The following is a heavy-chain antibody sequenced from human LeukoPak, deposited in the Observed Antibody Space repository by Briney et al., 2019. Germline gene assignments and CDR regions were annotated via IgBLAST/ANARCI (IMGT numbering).Heavy chain of an antibody. D-gene: IGHD1-14*01. CDR3: ASSGTVSALSTPSQDAFDI. CDR2: INPNSGGT. J-gene: IGHJ3*02. V-gene: IGHV1-2*02. Sequence: GASVKVSCKASGYTFTGYYMHWVRQAPGQGLEWMGWINPNSGGTNYAQKFQGRVTMTRDTSISTAYMELSRLRSDDTAVYYCASSGTVSALSTPSQDAFDIWGQGRMVTVSS. CDR1: GYTFTGYY.